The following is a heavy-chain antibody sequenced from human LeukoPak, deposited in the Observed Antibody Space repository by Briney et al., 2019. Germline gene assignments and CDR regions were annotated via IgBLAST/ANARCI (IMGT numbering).Heavy chain of an antibody. J-gene: IGHJ4*02. D-gene: IGHD3-22*01. V-gene: IGHV1-8*02. CDR2: MNPNSGNT. Sequence: ASVKVSCKASGYTFTSYDINWVRQATGQGLEWMGWMNPNSGNTGYAQKFQGRVTMTRNTSISTAYIELSSLRSEDTAVYYCARARYDSSGYSHFDYWGQGTLVTVSS. CDR1: GYTFTSYD. CDR3: ARARYDSSGYSHFDY.